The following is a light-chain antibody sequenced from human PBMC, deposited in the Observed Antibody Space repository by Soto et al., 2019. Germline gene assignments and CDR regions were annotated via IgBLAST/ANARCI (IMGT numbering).Light chain of an antibody. CDR3: QQYKSYPGT. CDR1: QSISNW. CDR2: DAS. Sequence: DIQMTQSPSTLSASVGDRVTITCRASQSISNWLAWYQQKPGKAPNLLIYDASNLQSVVPSRFSGSGSGTKFTLTISSLQPDDFATYYCQQYKSYPGTFGQGTKVEIK. J-gene: IGKJ1*01. V-gene: IGKV1-5*01.